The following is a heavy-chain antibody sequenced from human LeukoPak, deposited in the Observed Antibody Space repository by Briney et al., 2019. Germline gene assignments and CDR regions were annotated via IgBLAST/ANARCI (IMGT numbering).Heavy chain of an antibody. CDR3: ARHAMVAAPIDY. D-gene: IGHD2-15*01. Sequence: SETLSLTCIVSGGSISSSGYYWGWIRQPPGKGLEWIGSMYHSGNTNYNPSLKSRVIISVDTSKNQFSLKLSSVTAADTAVYYCARHAMVAAPIDYWGQGTLVTVSS. CDR2: MYHSGNT. J-gene: IGHJ4*02. V-gene: IGHV4-39*01. CDR1: GGSISSSGYY.